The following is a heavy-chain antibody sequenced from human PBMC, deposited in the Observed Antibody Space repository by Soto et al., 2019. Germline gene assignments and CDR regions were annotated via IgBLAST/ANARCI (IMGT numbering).Heavy chain of an antibody. D-gene: IGHD4-17*01. V-gene: IGHV2-5*02. Sequence: QLTLKEAGPTLVKPTQTLTLTCTFSGFSLSTIGVGVGWIRQPPGKALEWLALIYWDDDKRYSPSLKSRLTITKDTYKNQVVLTMTNMDPVDTATYYCAHTTTVTTSPRYWYFDLWGRGTLVTVSS. CDR1: GFSLSTIGVG. J-gene: IGHJ2*01. CDR2: IYWDDDK. CDR3: AHTTTVTTSPRYWYFDL.